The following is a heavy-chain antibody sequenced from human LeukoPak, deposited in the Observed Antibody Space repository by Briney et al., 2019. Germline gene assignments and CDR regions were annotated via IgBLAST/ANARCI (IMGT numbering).Heavy chain of an antibody. D-gene: IGHD3-10*01. V-gene: IGHV6-1*01. CDR1: GDSVSSNSVT. J-gene: IGHJ5*02. CDR3: ARFSGSYYTHNWFDP. Sequence: SQTLSLTCAISGDSVSSNSVTWNWIRQSPSRGLEWLGRTYYRSKWYSDYAVSVKSRITINPDTSKNQFSLQLNSVTPEDTAVYYCARFSGSYYTHNWFDPWGQGTLVTVSS. CDR2: TYYRSKWYS.